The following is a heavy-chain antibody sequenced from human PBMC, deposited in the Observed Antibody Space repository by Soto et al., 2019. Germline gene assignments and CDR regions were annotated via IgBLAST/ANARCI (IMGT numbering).Heavy chain of an antibody. D-gene: IGHD6-6*01. V-gene: IGHV4-38-2*02. CDR3: ARDRWVGSSSSYNWFDP. Sequence: SETLSLTCAVSGYSISSGYYWGWIRQPPGKGLEWIGSIYHSGSTYYNPSLKSRVTISVDTSKNQFSLKLSSVTAADTAVYYCARDRWVGSSSSYNWFDPWGQGTLVTVSS. CDR2: IYHSGST. J-gene: IGHJ5*02. CDR1: GYSISSGYY.